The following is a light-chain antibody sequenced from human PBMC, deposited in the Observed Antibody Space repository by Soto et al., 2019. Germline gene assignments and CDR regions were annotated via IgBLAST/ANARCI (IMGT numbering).Light chain of an antibody. Sequence: EIVMTQSPATLSVSPGERATLSCRASQSVSSNLAWYQQKPGQAPRLLIYGSSTRPTAIPSRFSGSGSGTEFTLTISSLQSEDFAVYYCHQYNNWPLTFGQGRRLEIK. CDR1: QSVSSN. CDR3: HQYNNWPLT. J-gene: IGKJ5*01. V-gene: IGKV3D-15*01. CDR2: GSS.